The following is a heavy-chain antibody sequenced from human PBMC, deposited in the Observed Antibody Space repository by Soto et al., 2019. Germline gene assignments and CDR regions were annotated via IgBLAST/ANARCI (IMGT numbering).Heavy chain of an antibody. V-gene: IGHV2-5*01. Sequence: QITLKESGPTLVKPTQTLTLTCSFSGFSLTTTGVGVGWIRQPPGKALEWLALIYWNDNERYSPSLKSRLTITKDTSKNQVVLTMTNMDPVDTGTYYCANLAGRWGQGTLVTVSS. CDR2: IYWNDNE. J-gene: IGHJ4*02. CDR1: GFSLTTTGVG. CDR3: ANLAGR.